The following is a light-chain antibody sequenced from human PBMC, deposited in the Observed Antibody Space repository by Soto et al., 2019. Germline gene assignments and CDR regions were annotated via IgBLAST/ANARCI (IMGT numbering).Light chain of an antibody. V-gene: IGLV2-14*01. CDR2: GVT. CDR3: SSYTTLSTVV. CDR1: SRDVGAYNY. Sequence: QSALTQPASVSGSPGHSITISCAGSSRDVGAYNYVSWYQQHPGKAPKLMIYGVTNRPSGVSNRFSGSKSGNTASLIISGLQAGDEADYYCSSYTTLSTVVFGGGTKLTVL. J-gene: IGLJ2*01.